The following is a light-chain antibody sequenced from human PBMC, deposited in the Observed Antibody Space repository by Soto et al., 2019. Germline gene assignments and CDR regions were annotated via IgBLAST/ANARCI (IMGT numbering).Light chain of an antibody. V-gene: IGLV2-8*01. J-gene: IGLJ3*02. Sequence: QSALTQPPSASGSPGQSVTISCTGSNVGEYDYVSWYQQHPGKAPKLMTHEVTKRPSGVPDRFSGSKSGNTASLTVSGLQAEDEADYYCSSFAGSNIGVFGGGTKLTVL. CDR1: NVGEYDY. CDR3: SSFAGSNIGV. CDR2: EVT.